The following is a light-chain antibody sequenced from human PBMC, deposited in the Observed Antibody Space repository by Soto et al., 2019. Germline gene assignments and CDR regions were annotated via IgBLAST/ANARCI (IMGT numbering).Light chain of an antibody. CDR2: AAS. CDR1: QGISSY. CDR3: QQLNSYPRT. Sequence: IRLTQSAASLAASVGDRVAITCWASQGISSYLAWYQQKPGKAPKLLIYAASTLQSGVPSRFSGSGYGTEFNLTISSLQTEDFATYYCQQLNSYPRTFGGGTKVDIK. V-gene: IGKV1-9*01. J-gene: IGKJ4*01.